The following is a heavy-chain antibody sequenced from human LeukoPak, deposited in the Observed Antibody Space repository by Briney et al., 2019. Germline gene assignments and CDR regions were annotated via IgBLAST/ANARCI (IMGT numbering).Heavy chain of an antibody. CDR2: ISYDGSNK. V-gene: IGHV3-30*18. CDR3: AKAPRNLNYGGNSGYYFDY. D-gene: IGHD4-23*01. Sequence: PGRSLRLSCAASGFTFSSYGMHWVRQAPGKGLEWVAVISYDGSNKYYADSVKGRFTISRDNSKNTLYLQMNSLRAEDTAVYYCAKAPRNLNYGGNSGYYFDYWGQGTLVTVSS. J-gene: IGHJ4*02. CDR1: GFTFSSYG.